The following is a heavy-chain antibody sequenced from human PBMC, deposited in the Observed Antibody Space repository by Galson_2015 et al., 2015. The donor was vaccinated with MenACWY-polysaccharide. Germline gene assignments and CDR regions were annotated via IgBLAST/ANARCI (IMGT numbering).Heavy chain of an antibody. D-gene: IGHD2-2*01. CDR3: TRTYCSRTTCYAPDKPGFDF. CDR2: ISYDGSNK. J-gene: IGHJ4*02. V-gene: IGHV3-30-3*01. CDR1: GFTFSSYA. Sequence: SLRLSCAASGFTFSSYAIHWVRQAPGKGLEWVAVISYDGSNKYYAGSVKGRSTISRDNSKNTVYLQMSSLRAEDTAVYYCTRTYCSRTTCYAPDKPGFDFWGQGTLVTVSS.